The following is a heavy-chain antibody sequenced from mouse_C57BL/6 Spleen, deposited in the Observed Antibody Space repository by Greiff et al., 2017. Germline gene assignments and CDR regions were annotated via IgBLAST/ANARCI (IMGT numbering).Heavy chain of an antibody. J-gene: IGHJ1*03. CDR1: GYSITSGYD. Sequence: ESGPGMVKPSQSLSLTCTVTGYSITSGYDWHWIRHFPGNKLEWMGYISYSGSTNYNPSLKSRISITHDTSKNHFFLKLNSVTTEDTATYYCARDSYYGSSYRYFDVWGTGTTVTVSS. CDR2: ISYSGST. D-gene: IGHD1-1*01. CDR3: ARDSYYGSSYRYFDV. V-gene: IGHV3-1*01.